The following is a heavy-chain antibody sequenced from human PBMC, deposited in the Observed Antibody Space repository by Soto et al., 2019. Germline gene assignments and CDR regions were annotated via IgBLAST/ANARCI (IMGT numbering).Heavy chain of an antibody. CDR3: GRDTAMALPDA. J-gene: IGHJ4*02. CDR2: INPYNGNT. D-gene: IGHD5-18*01. Sequence: QVQLVQSGTEVKKPGASVKVSCKASGYTFTSYAISWVRQAPGQGLEWMGWINPYNGNTNYAQKLQGRVTMTTDTSTSTAYMELRSLRSDDTAVYYCGRDTAMALPDAWGQGTLVTVSS. CDR1: GYTFTSYA. V-gene: IGHV1-18*01.